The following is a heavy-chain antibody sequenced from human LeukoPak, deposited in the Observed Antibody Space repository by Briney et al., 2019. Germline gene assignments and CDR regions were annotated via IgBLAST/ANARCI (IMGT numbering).Heavy chain of an antibody. Sequence: GGSLRLSCAASGFTFSSYAVHWVRQAPGRGLEWVAVISYDGSNKYYADSVKGRFTISRDNSKNTLYLQMNSLRAEDTAVYYCGEKFDIWGQGTMVTVSS. V-gene: IGHV3-30*04. D-gene: IGHD1-26*01. CDR3: GEKFDI. CDR2: ISYDGSNK. CDR1: GFTFSSYA. J-gene: IGHJ3*02.